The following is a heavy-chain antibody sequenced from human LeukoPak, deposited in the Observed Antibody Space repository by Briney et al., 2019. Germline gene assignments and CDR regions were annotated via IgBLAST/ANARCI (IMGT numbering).Heavy chain of an antibody. J-gene: IGHJ4*02. D-gene: IGHD4-17*01. V-gene: IGHV5-51*01. CDR1: GYSFTRYW. CDR2: IYPGDSDT. Sequence: GESLKISCKSSGYSFTRYWIAWVRQMPGKGLEWMGSIYPGDSDTRYSPSFQGQVTISADKSISTAYLQWSSLKASDTAMYYCARQQDYGDPPDYWGQGTLVTVSS. CDR3: ARQQDYGDPPDY.